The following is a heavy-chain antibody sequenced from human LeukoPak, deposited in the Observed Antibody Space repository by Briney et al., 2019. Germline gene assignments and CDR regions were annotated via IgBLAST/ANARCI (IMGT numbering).Heavy chain of an antibody. CDR3: ARGGKYQLLYYFDY. J-gene: IGHJ4*02. CDR1: GYAFTSYY. V-gene: IGHV1-46*01. Sequence: GASVKVSCKASGYAFTSYYMHWVRQAPGQGREGMGIINPSGGSTSYAQKFQGRVTMTRDMSTSTVYMELSSLSSEDTAVYYCARGGKYQLLYYFDYWGQGTLVTVSS. CDR2: INPSGGST. D-gene: IGHD2-2*01.